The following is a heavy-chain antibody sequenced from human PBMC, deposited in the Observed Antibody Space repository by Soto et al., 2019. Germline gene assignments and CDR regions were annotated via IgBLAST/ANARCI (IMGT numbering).Heavy chain of an antibody. J-gene: IGHJ4*02. Sequence: SETLSLTCSVSGGSMINNYWSWIRQPPGKGLEWIGYIYYNGNTDYNPSLKSRVTISVDTSKNQLSLKMTSVTAADTAVYYCARPGRDWGSLEYWGQGTRVTVSS. V-gene: IGHV4-59*01. CDR3: ARPGRDWGSLEY. CDR1: GGSMINNY. CDR2: IYYNGNT. D-gene: IGHD7-27*01.